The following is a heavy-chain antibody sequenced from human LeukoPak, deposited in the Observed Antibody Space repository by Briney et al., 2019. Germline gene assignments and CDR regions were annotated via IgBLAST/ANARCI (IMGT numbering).Heavy chain of an antibody. Sequence: KPSETLSLTCAVYGGSFSGYYWSWIRQPPGKGLEWIGEINHSGSTTYNPSSKSRVTISVDTSKNHFSLSVRSVTAADTAVYYCARFPRWFDPWGQGTLVTVFS. CDR3: ARFPRWFDP. CDR1: GGSFSGYY. J-gene: IGHJ5*02. V-gene: IGHV4-34*01. CDR2: INHSGST.